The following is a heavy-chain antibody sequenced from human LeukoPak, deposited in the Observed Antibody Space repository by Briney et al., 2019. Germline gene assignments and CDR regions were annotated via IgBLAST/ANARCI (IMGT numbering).Heavy chain of an antibody. CDR2: ISGDGRST. D-gene: IGHD3-22*01. V-gene: IGHV3-74*01. CDR1: GFTFSSYW. J-gene: IGHJ5*02. Sequence: GSLRLSCAASGFTFSSYWIHWVRQAPGKGLVWVSRISGDGRSTNYADSVKGRFTISRDNAKNTVYLQMNSLRAEDSAVYSCARGLYDSSFYTLGPWGQGTLVTVSS. CDR3: ARGLYDSSFYTLGP.